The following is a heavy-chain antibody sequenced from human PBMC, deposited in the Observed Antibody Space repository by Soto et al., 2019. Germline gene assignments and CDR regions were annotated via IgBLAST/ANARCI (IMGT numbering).Heavy chain of an antibody. Sequence: PGGPLRLPCAASVFPFSSYSINWVRQAPGKGLEWVSSISSSSSYIYYADSVKGRFTISRDNAKNSLYLQMNSLRAEDTAVYYCARDAASGSYPFDYWGQGTLVTVSS. CDR1: VFPFSSYS. D-gene: IGHD3-10*01. V-gene: IGHV3-21*01. CDR2: ISSSSSYI. J-gene: IGHJ4*02. CDR3: ARDAASGSYPFDY.